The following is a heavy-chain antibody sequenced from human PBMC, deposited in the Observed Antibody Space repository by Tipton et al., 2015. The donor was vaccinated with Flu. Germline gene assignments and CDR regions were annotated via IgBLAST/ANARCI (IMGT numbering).Heavy chain of an antibody. J-gene: IGHJ6*02. CDR1: GLTFTWNA. CDR3: AREYYGIAQDHSYYALDI. D-gene: IGHD3-10*01. V-gene: IGHV3-30-3*01. CDR2: ISEHGNVK. Sequence: SLRLSCAASGLTFTWNALHWVRQAPGKGLEWVAIISEHGNVKHYADAVKDRFTVSRGSSNDTLYLQMNSLRPEDTAVYFCAREYYGIAQDHSYYALDIWGQGTTVSVSS.